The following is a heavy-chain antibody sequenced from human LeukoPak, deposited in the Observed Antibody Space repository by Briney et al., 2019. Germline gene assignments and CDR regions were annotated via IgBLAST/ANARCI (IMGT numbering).Heavy chain of an antibody. J-gene: IGHJ4*02. Sequence: PGGSLRLSCAASGFTFSSYGMHSVRQAPGKGLEWVSAISGSGTSTYYADSVKGRFTISRDNSKNTLYLQKNSLRAEDTAVYYCAKSTGAYSSDHYFDYWGQGTLVTVSS. CDR3: AKSTGAYSSDHYFDY. CDR1: GFTFSSYG. V-gene: IGHV3-23*01. D-gene: IGHD6-19*01. CDR2: ISGSGTST.